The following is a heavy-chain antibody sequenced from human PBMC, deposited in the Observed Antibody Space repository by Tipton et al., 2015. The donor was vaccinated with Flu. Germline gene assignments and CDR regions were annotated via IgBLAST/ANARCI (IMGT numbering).Heavy chain of an antibody. V-gene: IGHV4-59*01. CDR3: ARMDYGVNPHRNYFFYYGLDV. Sequence: TLSLTCSVSGGSITSYYWTWIRQPPGKGLEWIGNIYYDESANYNPSLRSRITISTDMPKNEFSLELSSVTAADTAVYYCARMDYGVNPHRNYFFYYGLDVWGQGTAFTVS. J-gene: IGHJ6*02. D-gene: IGHD4-23*01. CDR1: GGSITSYY. CDR2: IYYDESA.